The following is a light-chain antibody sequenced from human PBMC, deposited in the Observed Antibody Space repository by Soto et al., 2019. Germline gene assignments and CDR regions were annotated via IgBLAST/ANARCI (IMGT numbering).Light chain of an antibody. V-gene: IGKV3-20*01. J-gene: IGKJ1*01. CDR3: QQYGSSPRT. CDR2: GAS. Sequence: EIVLTQSPGTLSLSPGERATLSCRASQSVSSSFLAWYQQKPGQAPRFLIYGASSRATGIPDRFSGSGSGTDFTLTISRLEPEDFAVYYCQQYGSSPRTFGLGTKVDIK. CDR1: QSVSSSF.